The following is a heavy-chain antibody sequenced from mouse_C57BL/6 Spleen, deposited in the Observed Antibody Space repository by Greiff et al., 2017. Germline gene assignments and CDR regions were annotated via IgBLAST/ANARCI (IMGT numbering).Heavy chain of an antibody. J-gene: IGHJ2*01. D-gene: IGHD4-1*01. Sequence: EVKVVESGEGLVKPGGSLKLSCAASGFTFSSSAMSWVRQTPEKRLEWVAYISSGGAYIYYADTVKGRFTISRDNARNTLYLQMSSLKSEDTAMYYCTRDWDGSFDYWGQGTTLTVSS. CDR1: GFTFSSSA. CDR3: TRDWDGSFDY. V-gene: IGHV5-9-1*02. CDR2: ISSGGAYI.